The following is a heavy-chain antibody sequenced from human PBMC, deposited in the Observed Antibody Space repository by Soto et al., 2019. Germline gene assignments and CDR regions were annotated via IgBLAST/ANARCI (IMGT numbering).Heavy chain of an antibody. J-gene: IGHJ6*02. CDR2: ISYDGSNK. D-gene: IGHD2-2*01. Sequence: GGSLRLSCAASGFTFSSYGMHWVRQAPGKGLEWVAVISYDGSNKYYADSVKGRFTISRDNSKNTLYLQMNSLRVEDTAVYYCTRGPPFGYCSSMCDYGMDVWGQGTTVTVSS. CDR1: GFTFSSYG. CDR3: TRGPPFGYCSSMCDYGMDV. V-gene: IGHV3-30*03.